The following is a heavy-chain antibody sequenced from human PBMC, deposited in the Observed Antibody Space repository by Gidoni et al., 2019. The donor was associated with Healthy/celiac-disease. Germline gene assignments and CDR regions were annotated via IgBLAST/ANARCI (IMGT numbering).Heavy chain of an antibody. CDR2: IYYSGST. D-gene: IGHD3-22*01. J-gene: IGHJ6*02. CDR1: GASISRGGYY. CDR3: ARDPDYYDSSGYYVGNYGMDV. Sequence: QVQLQESGPGLVTPSPTLSLTCTVSGASISRGGYYCSWIRQHPGKGLEWIGYIYYSGSTYYNPALKSRVTISVDTSKNQFSLKLSSVTAADTTVYYCARDPDYYDSSGYYVGNYGMDVWGQGTTVTVSS. V-gene: IGHV4-31*03.